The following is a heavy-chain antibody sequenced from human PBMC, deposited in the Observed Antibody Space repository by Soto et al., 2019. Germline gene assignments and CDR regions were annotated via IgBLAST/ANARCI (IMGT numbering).Heavy chain of an antibody. D-gene: IGHD1-1*01. CDR3: VRDGTKTLRDWFDP. CDR1: GASISGYY. J-gene: IGHJ5*02. V-gene: IGHV4-4*07. Sequence: PSETLSLTCTVSGASISGYYWSWIRKSAGKGLEWIGRIYATGTTDYNPSLKSRVMMSVDTSKKQFSLKLRSVTAADTAVYYCVRDGTKTLRDWFDPSGQGISVTVYS. CDR2: IYATGTT.